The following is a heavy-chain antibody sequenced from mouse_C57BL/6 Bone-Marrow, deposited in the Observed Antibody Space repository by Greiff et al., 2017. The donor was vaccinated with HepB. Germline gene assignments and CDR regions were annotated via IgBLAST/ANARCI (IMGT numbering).Heavy chain of an antibody. Sequence: EVKLVESGGGLVQPGGSLKLSCAASGFTFSDYYMYWVRQTPEKRLEWVAYISNGGGSTYYPDTVKGRFTISRDNAKNTLYLQMSRRKSEDTAMYYCARSYGSSFAYWGQGTLVTVSA. CDR2: ISNGGGST. CDR3: ARSYGSSFAY. V-gene: IGHV5-12*01. CDR1: GFTFSDYY. J-gene: IGHJ3*01. D-gene: IGHD1-1*01.